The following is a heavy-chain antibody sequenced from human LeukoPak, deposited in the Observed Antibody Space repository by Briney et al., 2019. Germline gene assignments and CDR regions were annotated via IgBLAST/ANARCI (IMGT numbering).Heavy chain of an antibody. D-gene: IGHD1-1*01. Sequence: SETLSLTCAVYGGSFSGYYWSWIRQPPGKGLEWIGEINHSGSANYNPSLKSRVTISVDTSKNQFSLKLSSVTAADTAVYYCARTTPWAGWFDPWGQGTLVTVSS. V-gene: IGHV4-34*01. CDR1: GGSFSGYY. CDR2: INHSGSA. J-gene: IGHJ5*02. CDR3: ARTTPWAGWFDP.